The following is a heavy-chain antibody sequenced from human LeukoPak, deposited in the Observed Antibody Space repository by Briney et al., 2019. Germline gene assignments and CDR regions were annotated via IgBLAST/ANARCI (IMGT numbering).Heavy chain of an antibody. CDR3: AAKYCSGGSCYY. CDR2: IYSGGST. CDR1: GFTVSSSY. J-gene: IGHJ4*02. V-gene: IGHV3-66*01. Sequence: PGGSLRLSCAASGFTVSSSYMSWVRQAPGKGLEWVSVIYSGGSTYYADSVKGRFTISRNNSKNTLYLQMNSLRAEDTAVYYCAAKYCSGGSCYYWGQGTLVTVSS. D-gene: IGHD2-15*01.